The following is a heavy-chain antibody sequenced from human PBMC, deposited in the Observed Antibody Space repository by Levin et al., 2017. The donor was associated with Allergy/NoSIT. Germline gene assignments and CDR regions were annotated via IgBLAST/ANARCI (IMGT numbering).Heavy chain of an antibody. V-gene: IGHV4-4*02. CDR2: IYHSGST. Sequence: SETLSLTCAVSGGSISSSNWWSWVRQPPGKGLEWIGEIYHSGSTNYNPSLKSRVTISVDKSKNQFSLKLSSVTAADTAVYYCARVPIAAAGRGAFDYWGQGTLVTVSS. CDR3: ARVPIAAAGRGAFDY. D-gene: IGHD6-13*01. J-gene: IGHJ4*02. CDR1: GGSISSSNW.